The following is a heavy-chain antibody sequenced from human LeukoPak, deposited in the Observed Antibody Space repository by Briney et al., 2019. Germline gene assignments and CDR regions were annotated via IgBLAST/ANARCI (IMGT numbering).Heavy chain of an antibody. CDR3: ATYDSWSGYNIAY. CDR1: GFTLSSRW. J-gene: IGHJ4*02. CDR2: INRDGSEK. V-gene: IGHV3-7*03. D-gene: IGHD3-3*01. Sequence: GGSLRLSCVVSGFTLSSRWMMWVRQAPGEGLEWMTNINRDGSEKNYVDSVKGRFTITRDNAENSLYLQMNSLKAEDSAIYYCATYDSWSGYNIAYWGQGTLVTVSS.